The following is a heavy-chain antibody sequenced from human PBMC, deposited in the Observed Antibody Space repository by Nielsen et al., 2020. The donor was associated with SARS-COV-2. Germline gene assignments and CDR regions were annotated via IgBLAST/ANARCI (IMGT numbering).Heavy chain of an antibody. CDR1: GFTISRYW. CDR2: IKQDGSEK. V-gene: IGHV3-7*05. Sequence: GESLKISCAASGFTISRYWMSWVRQAPGKGLEWVSNIKQDGSEKYYVDSVKGRFTISRDNAKNSLYLQMNSLRAEDTAVYYCARGPGPLWFGELLDFDYWGQGTLVTVSA. D-gene: IGHD3-10*01. J-gene: IGHJ4*02. CDR3: ARGPGPLWFGELLDFDY.